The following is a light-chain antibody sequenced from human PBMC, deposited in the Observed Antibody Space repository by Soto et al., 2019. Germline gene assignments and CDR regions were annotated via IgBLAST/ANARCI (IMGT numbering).Light chain of an antibody. V-gene: IGKV3-20*01. CDR3: QQYGGSPT. CDR2: GAS. CDR1: QTISNTF. Sequence: EIVLTQSPGTLSLSPGERATLSCRASQTISNTFLAWYQQRPGQAPRLLIYGASGRAAGIPDRFSGSGSGTDFTLSISRLEPEDIAVYYCQQYGGSPTFGGGTKVDIK. J-gene: IGKJ4*01.